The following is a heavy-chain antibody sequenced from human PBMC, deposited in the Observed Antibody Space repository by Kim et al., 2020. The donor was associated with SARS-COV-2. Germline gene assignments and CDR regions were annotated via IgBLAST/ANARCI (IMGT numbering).Heavy chain of an antibody. V-gene: IGHV3-23*01. CDR3: AKDQYSSGWYYWYFDL. D-gene: IGHD6-19*01. J-gene: IGHJ2*01. Sequence: GGSLRLSCAASGFTFSSYAMSWVRQAPGKGLEWVSAISGSGGSTYYADSVKGRFTISRDNSKNTLYLQMNSLRAEDTAVYYCAKDQYSSGWYYWYFDLWGRGTLVTVSS. CDR2: ISGSGGST. CDR1: GFTFSSYA.